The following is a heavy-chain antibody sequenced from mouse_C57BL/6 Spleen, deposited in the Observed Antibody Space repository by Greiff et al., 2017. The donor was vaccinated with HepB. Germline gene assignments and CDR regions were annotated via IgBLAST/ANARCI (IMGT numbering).Heavy chain of an antibody. J-gene: IGHJ2*01. CDR3: ARRDYDHYFDY. CDR1: GYTFTSYW. D-gene: IGHD2-4*01. Sequence: QVQLQQPGAELVRPGSSVKLSCKASGYTFTSYWMHWVKQRPLQGLEWIGNIDPSDSETHYNQKFKDKATLTVDKSSSTAYMQLSSLTSEDSAVYYCARRDYDHYFDYWGQGTTLTVSS. CDR2: IDPSDSET. V-gene: IGHV1-52*01.